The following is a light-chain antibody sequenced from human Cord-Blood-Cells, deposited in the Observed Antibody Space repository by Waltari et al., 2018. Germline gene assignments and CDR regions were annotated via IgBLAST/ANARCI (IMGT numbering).Light chain of an antibody. J-gene: IGLJ1*01. V-gene: IGLV2-14*01. CDR2: EVS. Sequence: QSALTQPASVSGSPGQSITISCTGTSSDVGGYNYVSCYQQHPGKAPKLILYEVSNRPSGVSNRFSGSKSGNTASLTISGLQAEDEADYYCSSYTSSSTYVFGTGTKVTVL. CDR3: SSYTSSSTYV. CDR1: SSDVGGYNY.